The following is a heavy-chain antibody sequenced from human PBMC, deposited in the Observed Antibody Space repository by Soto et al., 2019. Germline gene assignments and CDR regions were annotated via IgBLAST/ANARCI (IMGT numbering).Heavy chain of an antibody. CDR2: INHSGST. D-gene: IGHD2-8*01. V-gene: IGHV4-34*01. J-gene: IGHJ5*02. CDR1: GGSFSGYY. Sequence: QVQLQQWGAGLLKPSETLSLTCAVYGGSFSGYYWSWIRQPPGKGLEWIEEINHSGSTNYNPSLKSRVTISVDTSKNQFSLKLSSVTAADTAVYYCARGGYCTNGVCYTYFDPWGQGTLVTVSS. CDR3: ARGGYCTNGVCYTYFDP.